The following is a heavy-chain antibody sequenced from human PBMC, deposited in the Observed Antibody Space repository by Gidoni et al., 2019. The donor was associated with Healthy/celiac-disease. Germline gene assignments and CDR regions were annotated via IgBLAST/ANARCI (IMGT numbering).Heavy chain of an antibody. CDR3: ARVRLVTSTKGPYYYGMDV. CDR2: INSDGSSK. J-gene: IGHJ6*02. V-gene: IGHV3-74*01. CDR1: GFTFSSYW. Sequence: EVQLVESGGGLVQPGGSLRLSCAASGFTFSSYWMHWVRQAPGKGLVWVSRINSDGSSKSYADSVKGRFTISRDNAKNTLYLQMNSLRAEDTAVYYCARVRLVTSTKGPYYYGMDVWGQGTTVTVSS. D-gene: IGHD2-21*02.